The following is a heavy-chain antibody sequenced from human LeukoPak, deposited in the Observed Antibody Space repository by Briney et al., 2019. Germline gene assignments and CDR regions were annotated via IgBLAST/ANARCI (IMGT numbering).Heavy chain of an antibody. J-gene: IGHJ4*02. CDR1: GGSFSGYY. CDR3: ARGLRYYDILTGYYPATYYFDY. V-gene: IGHV4-34*01. Sequence: SETLSLTCAVYGGSFSGYYWSWIRQPPGKGLEWIGEINHSGSTNYNPSLKSRVTISVDTSKNQFSLKLSSVTAADTAVYYCARGLRYYDILTGYYPATYYFDYWGQGTLVTVSS. CDR2: INHSGST. D-gene: IGHD3-9*01.